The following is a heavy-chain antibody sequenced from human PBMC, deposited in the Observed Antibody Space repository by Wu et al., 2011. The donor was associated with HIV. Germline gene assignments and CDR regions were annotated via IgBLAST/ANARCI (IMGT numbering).Heavy chain of an antibody. CDR3: ASSRAKRAVNDAFDI. Sequence: QVQLVQSGAEVKKPGASVKVSCKASGYTFSGYYLHWVRQAPGQGLEWVGWIDPNSGATNYAQKLQGRVTMTTDTSTSTAYMELRSLRSDDTAEYYCASSRAKRAVNDAFDIWGQGTMVTVSS. CDR2: IDPNSGAT. J-gene: IGHJ3*02. CDR1: GYTFSGYY. D-gene: IGHD3-22*01. V-gene: IGHV1-2*02.